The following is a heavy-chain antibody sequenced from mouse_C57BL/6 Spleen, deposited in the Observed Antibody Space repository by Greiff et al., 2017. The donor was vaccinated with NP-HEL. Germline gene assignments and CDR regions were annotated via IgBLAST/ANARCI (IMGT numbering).Heavy chain of an antibody. D-gene: IGHD2-3*01. V-gene: IGHV1-61*01. CDR2: IYPSDSET. J-gene: IGHJ4*01. Sequence: QVQLQQPGAELVRPGSSVKLSCKASGYTFTSYWMDWVKQRPGQGLEWIGNIYPSDSETHYNQKFKDKATLTVDKSSSTAYMQLSSLTSEDSAVYYCARGWLLRDAMDYWGQGTSVTVSS. CDR3: ARGWLLRDAMDY. CDR1: GYTFTSYW.